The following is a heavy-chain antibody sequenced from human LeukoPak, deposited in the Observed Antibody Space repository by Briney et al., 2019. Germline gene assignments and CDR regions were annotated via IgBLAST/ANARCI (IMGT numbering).Heavy chain of an antibody. CDR3: ARRRFGDSALDY. CDR1: GGSLTSSSYY. J-gene: IGHJ4*02. Sequence: SETLSLTCTVSGGSLTSSSYYWGWIRQPPGKGLEWFGIIYFSGGTYCNPTLKSRVTISVETSKNQFSLKLSSVTAADTAVYYCARRRFGDSALDYWGQGTMVSVSS. D-gene: IGHD3-16*01. CDR2: IYFSGGT. V-gene: IGHV4-39*01.